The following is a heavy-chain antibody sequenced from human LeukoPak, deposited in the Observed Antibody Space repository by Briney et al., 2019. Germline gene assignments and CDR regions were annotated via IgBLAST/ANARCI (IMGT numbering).Heavy chain of an antibody. Sequence: SSQTLSLTCAVYGGSFRGYYGGWIRHPPGRGREWLGEFTQGGSTTFNPSLESRVTIAVDRSRNQFSLKLRSVTAADTAVYYCAREPTIFGVVHGMDVWGQGTTVTVSS. CDR1: GGSFRGYY. CDR3: AREPTIFGVVHGMDV. J-gene: IGHJ6*02. D-gene: IGHD3-3*01. V-gene: IGHV4-34*01. CDR2: FTQGGST.